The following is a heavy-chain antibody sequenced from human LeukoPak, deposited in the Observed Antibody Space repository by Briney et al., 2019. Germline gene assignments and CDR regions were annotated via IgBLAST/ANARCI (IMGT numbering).Heavy chain of an antibody. J-gene: IGHJ4*02. CDR1: GDSMSGRS. CDR2: IYSSGFT. Sequence: PSETLSLTCTIPGDSMSGRSWSGLRQPAGKELEWIGRIYSSGFTEYNLSLDGRVTMSIETSKNQFSLMLDSVTAADTATYYCARVHIETGAYFDSWGQGALVTVSS. D-gene: IGHD3-10*01. CDR3: ARVHIETGAYFDS. V-gene: IGHV4-4*07.